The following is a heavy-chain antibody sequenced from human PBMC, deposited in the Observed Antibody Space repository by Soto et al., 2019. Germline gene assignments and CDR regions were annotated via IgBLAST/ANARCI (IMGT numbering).Heavy chain of an antibody. CDR3: ARMSHCSGGTCPFDY. V-gene: IGHV2-70*04. Sequence: VSGPTLVNPTQTLTLTCTFSGFSLSTSGMRVSWIRQPPGKALEWLARIDWDDDKFYNTSLKTRLTISKDSSKNQVVLTMTNMDPVDTATYYCARMSHCSGGTCPFDYWREGALVTVSS. CDR1: GFSLSTSGMR. J-gene: IGHJ4*02. D-gene: IGHD2-15*01. CDR2: IDWDDDK.